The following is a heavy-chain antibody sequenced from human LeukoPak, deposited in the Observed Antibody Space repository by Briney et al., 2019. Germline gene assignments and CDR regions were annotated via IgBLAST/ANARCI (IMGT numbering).Heavy chain of an antibody. CDR2: ILHDGSNK. V-gene: IGHV3-30*03. CDR1: GFTFSSYA. CDR3: ATLSGDSHGYDY. Sequence: GRSLRLSCAASGFTFSSYAMHWVCQAPAKGLEWVAVILHDGSNKQYADSVKGRFTISRDNSKNTLYLQINSLRAEDTAVYYCATLSGDSHGYDYWGLGTLVTVSS. J-gene: IGHJ4*02. D-gene: IGHD5-18*01.